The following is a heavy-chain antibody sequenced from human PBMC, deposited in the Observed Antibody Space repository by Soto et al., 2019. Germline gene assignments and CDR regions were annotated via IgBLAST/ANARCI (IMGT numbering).Heavy chain of an antibody. CDR1: GGSISSYY. CDR3: AGTYYDILTGWGYYYYGMDV. D-gene: IGHD3-9*01. J-gene: IGHJ6*02. Sequence: SETLSLTCTVSGGSISSYYWSWIRQPPGKGLDWIGYIYYSGSTNYNPSLKSRVTISVDTSKNQFSLKLSSVTAADTAVYYCAGTYYDILTGWGYYYYGMDVWGQGTTVTVSS. V-gene: IGHV4-59*08. CDR2: IYYSGST.